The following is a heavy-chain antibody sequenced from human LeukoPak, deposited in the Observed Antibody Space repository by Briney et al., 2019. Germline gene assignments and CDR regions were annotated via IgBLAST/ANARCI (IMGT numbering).Heavy chain of an antibody. D-gene: IGHD5-24*01. CDR2: IYYSGST. CDR3: ARHRSGWLQSSFDY. Sequence: SETLSLTCAVSGGSISSGGYSWSWIRQPPGKGLEWIGYIYYSGSTYYNPALKSRVTISVDTSKNQFSLKLSSVTAADTAVYYCARHRSGWLQSSFDYWGQGTLVTVSS. V-gene: IGHV4-30-2*03. J-gene: IGHJ4*02. CDR1: GGSISSGGYS.